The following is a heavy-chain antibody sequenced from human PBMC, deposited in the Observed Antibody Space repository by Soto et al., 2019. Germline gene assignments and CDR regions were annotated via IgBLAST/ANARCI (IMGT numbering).Heavy chain of an antibody. CDR3: ATLPQPAIVGAADVDD. Sequence: QVQLVQSGAEVKKPGSSVKVSCKASGGTFSSYIISWVRQAPGQGLEWMGRIIPILGIANYAQKFQGRVTITADKTTSTAYMELSSLRSEDTAVYYCATLPQPAIVGAADVDDWGQGTLVTVPS. V-gene: IGHV1-69*02. D-gene: IGHD1-26*01. CDR1: GGTFSSYI. CDR2: IIPILGIA. J-gene: IGHJ4*02.